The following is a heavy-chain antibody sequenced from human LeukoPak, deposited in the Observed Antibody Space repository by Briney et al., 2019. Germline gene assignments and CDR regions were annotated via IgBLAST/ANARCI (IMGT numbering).Heavy chain of an antibody. V-gene: IGHV4-39*01. Sequence: PSETLSLTCTVSGGSISSSSYYWGWIRLPPGKGLEWIGSIYYSGSTYYNPSLKSRVTISVDTSKNQFSLKLSSVTAADTAVYYCARTYCSSTSCYENWFDPWGQGTLVTVSS. D-gene: IGHD2-2*01. CDR2: IYYSGST. CDR1: GGSISSSSYY. CDR3: ARTYCSSTSCYENWFDP. J-gene: IGHJ5*02.